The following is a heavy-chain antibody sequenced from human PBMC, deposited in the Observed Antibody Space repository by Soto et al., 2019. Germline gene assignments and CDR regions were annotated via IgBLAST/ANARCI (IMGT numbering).Heavy chain of an antibody. CDR3: AREAGTDYYYYGMDV. J-gene: IGHJ6*02. D-gene: IGHD6-13*01. CDR1: GFTFSSYE. Sequence: PGGSLRLSCAASGFTFSSYEMNWVRQAPGKGLEWVSYISSSGSTIYYADSVKGRFTISRDNAKNSLYLQMNSLRAEDTAVYYCAREAGTDYYYYGMDVWGQGTTVTVSS. V-gene: IGHV3-48*03. CDR2: ISSSGSTI.